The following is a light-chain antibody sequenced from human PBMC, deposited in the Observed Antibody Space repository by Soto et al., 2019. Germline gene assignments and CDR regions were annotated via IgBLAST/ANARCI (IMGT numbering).Light chain of an antibody. Sequence: DIQLTHSPSSLSASVGDRVTITCQASQDISKYLNWYQQKPGKAPKLLIYDASNLERGVPSRFSERGSGTYFTFTSSNRQPEVVPTDYSQRSCNLPHPYGRGTKVDI. CDR3: QRSCNLPHP. J-gene: IGKJ4*01. CDR1: QDISKY. V-gene: IGKV1-33*01. CDR2: DAS.